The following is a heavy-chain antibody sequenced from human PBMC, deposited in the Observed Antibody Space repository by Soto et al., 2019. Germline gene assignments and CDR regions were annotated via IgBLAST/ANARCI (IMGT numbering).Heavy chain of an antibody. CDR3: ARGRTVTPTYYFDC. CDR2: INHSGST. D-gene: IGHD1-1*01. CDR1: GGSFSGYY. J-gene: IGHJ4*02. V-gene: IGHV4-34*01. Sequence: SETLSLTCAVYGGSFSGYYWSWIRQPPGKGLEWIGEINHSGSTNYNPSLKSRVTISVDTSKNQFSLKLSSVTAADTAVYYCARGRTVTPTYYFDCWGQGTLVTVSS.